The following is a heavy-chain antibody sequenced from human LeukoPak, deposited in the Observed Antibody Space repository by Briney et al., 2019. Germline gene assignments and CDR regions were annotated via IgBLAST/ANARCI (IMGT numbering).Heavy chain of an antibody. CDR2: IDHSGST. J-gene: IGHJ4*02. CDR3: ARAGYSSSWYRKEWFDY. D-gene: IGHD6-13*01. CDR1: GGSFSGYY. V-gene: IGHV4-34*01. Sequence: SETLSLTCAVYGGSFSGYYWGWIRQPPGKGLEWTGSIDHSGSTYYNPSLKSRVTISVDTSKNQFSLKLSSVTAADTAVYYCARAGYSSSWYRKEWFDYWGQGTLVTVSS.